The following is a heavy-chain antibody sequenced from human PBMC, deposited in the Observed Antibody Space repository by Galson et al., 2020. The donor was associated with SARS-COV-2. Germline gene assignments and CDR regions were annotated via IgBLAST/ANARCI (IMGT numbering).Heavy chain of an antibody. CDR1: GFTFSSYG. CDR3: AKDMMYYDFWSGYLRQGGYYYYYDMDV. D-gene: IGHD3-3*01. J-gene: IGHJ6*02. CDR2: ISYDGSNK. Sequence: GESLKISCAASGFTFSSYGMHWVRQAPGKGLEWVAVISYDGSNKYYADSVKGRFTISRDNSKNTLYLQMNSLRAEDTAVYYCAKDMMYYDFWSGYLRQGGYYYYYDMDVWGQGTTVTVSS. V-gene: IGHV3-30*18.